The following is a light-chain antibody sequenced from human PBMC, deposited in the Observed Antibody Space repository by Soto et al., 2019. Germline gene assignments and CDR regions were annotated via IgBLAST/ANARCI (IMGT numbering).Light chain of an antibody. Sequence: EIVLTQSPGTLSLSPGERATLSCRASQSVSSSYLAWYQQKPGQAPRLLIYGASSRATGIPDRFSGSGSGTAFPLTISRLEPEDFAVYYCQQYGSSLRGTFGQGTKLEIK. J-gene: IGKJ2*01. CDR2: GAS. V-gene: IGKV3-20*01. CDR1: QSVSSSY. CDR3: QQYGSSLRGT.